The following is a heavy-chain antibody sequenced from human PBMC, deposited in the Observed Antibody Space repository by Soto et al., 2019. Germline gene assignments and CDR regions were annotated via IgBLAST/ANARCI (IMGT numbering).Heavy chain of an antibody. CDR2: ISSSSSTI. CDR3: ARDSGYSYGPNDY. CDR1: GFTFSSYS. J-gene: IGHJ4*02. V-gene: IGHV3-48*02. D-gene: IGHD5-18*01. Sequence: GGSLRLSCAASGFTFSSYSMNWVRQAPGKGLEWVSYISSSSSTIYYADSVKGRFTISRDNAKNSLYLQKNSLRDEDTAVYYCARDSGYSYGPNDYWGQGTLVTVSS.